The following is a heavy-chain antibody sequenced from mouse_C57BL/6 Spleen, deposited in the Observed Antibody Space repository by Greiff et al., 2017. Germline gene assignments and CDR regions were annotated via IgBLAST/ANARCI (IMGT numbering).Heavy chain of an antibody. V-gene: IGHV1-81*01. J-gene: IGHJ2*01. Sequence: QVQLKQSGAELARPGASVKLSCKASGYTFTSYGISWVKQRTGQGLEWIGEIYPRSGNTYYNEKFKGKATLTEDKSTSTAYMELRSLTSDDAEVYICARGGRLDYWGQGTTLTVSS. CDR2: IYPRSGNT. CDR3: ARGGRLDY. CDR1: GYTFTSYG.